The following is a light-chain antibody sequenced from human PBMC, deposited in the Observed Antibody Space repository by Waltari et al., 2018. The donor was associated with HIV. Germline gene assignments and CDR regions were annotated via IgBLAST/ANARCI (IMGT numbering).Light chain of an antibody. CDR2: KNN. CDR1: SSNIRGRNY. CDR3: AAWDDSLNGVV. V-gene: IGLV1-47*01. J-gene: IGLJ2*01. Sequence: QSVLTQSPSASGTPGQRVIISCSGSSSNIRGRNYVHWDQLLPGTAPKLLIYKNNQRPSGVPDRCSGSKSGTSASLAISGLRSEDEADYYCAAWDDSLNGVVFGGGTKLTVL.